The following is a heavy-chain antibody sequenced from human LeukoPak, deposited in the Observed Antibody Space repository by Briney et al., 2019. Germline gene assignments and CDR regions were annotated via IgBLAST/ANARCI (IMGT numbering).Heavy chain of an antibody. V-gene: IGHV4-59*08. Sequence: SETLSLTCSVSGASNSNQYWSWVRQPPGKGLEWIGYIYYSGSTNYNPSLKSRVTISVDTSKNQFSLKLSSVTAADTAVYYCARLRMDILWFGERGYAFDIWGQGTMVTVSS. CDR3: ARLRMDILWFGERGYAFDI. CDR1: GASNSNQY. J-gene: IGHJ3*02. D-gene: IGHD3-10*01. CDR2: IYYSGST.